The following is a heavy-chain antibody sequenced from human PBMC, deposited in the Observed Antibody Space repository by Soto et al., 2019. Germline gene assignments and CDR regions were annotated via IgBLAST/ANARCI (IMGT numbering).Heavy chain of an antibody. J-gene: IGHJ3*02. CDR1: GGTFSSYA. Sequence: QVQLVQSGAEVKKPGSSVKVSCKASGGTFSSYAISWVRQAPGQGLEWMGGIIPIFGTANYAQKFQGRVTITADESTSTAYMELSSLRSEDTAVYYCARERNDYDSSGGGAFDIWGQGTMVTVSS. CDR3: ARERNDYDSSGGGAFDI. V-gene: IGHV1-69*01. D-gene: IGHD3-22*01. CDR2: IIPIFGTA.